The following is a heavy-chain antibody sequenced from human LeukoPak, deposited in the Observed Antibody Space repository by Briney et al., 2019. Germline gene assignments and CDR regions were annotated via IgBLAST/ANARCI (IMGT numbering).Heavy chain of an antibody. CDR1: GYTFTSYY. Sequence: GASVKVSCKASGYTFTSYYMHWVRQAPGQGLEWMGIINPSGGSTSYAQKFQGRVTMTRDTSTSTAYMELSSLRSEDTAVYYCAREDLVTMIVVVPPSYGMDVWGQGTTVTVSS. J-gene: IGHJ6*02. CDR3: AREDLVTMIVVVPPSYGMDV. D-gene: IGHD3-22*01. V-gene: IGHV1-46*01. CDR2: INPSGGST.